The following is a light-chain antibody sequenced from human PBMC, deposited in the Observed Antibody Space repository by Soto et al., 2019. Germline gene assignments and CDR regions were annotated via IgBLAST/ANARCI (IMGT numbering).Light chain of an antibody. CDR1: QAISNA. V-gene: IGKV1D-12*01. Sequence: DIQMTQSPSSVSASVGDRVTITWRASQAISNALGWYQQKPGKAPELLIYAASSLQSGVPSRLSGSESETDFTLTISSLQPEYFTTYYGQQTISFPRTFGPGTKVDIK. CDR3: QQTISFPRT. CDR2: AAS. J-gene: IGKJ3*01.